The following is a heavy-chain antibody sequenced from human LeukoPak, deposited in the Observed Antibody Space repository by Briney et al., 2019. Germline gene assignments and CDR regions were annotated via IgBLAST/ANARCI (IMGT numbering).Heavy chain of an antibody. CDR2: TDDSVST. V-gene: IGHV4-59*08. Sequence: SETMSLTCTVSGGSLSSFYWSWIRQPPGKGLEWIEDTDDSVSTNNNPSLKSRVSTSVDTSKSQFSLRLSSVSAAATAVYYCARLSSGSSSWYYIAYWGQGTLVTVSA. D-gene: IGHD6-13*01. J-gene: IGHJ4*02. CDR1: GGSLSSFY. CDR3: ARLSSGSSSWYYIAY.